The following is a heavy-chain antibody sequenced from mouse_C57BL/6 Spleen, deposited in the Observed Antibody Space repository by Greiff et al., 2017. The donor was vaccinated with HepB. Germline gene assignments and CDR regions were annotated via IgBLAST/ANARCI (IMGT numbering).Heavy chain of an antibody. CDR1: GFTFNTYA. D-gene: IGHD5-1*01. CDR2: IRSKSSNYAT. V-gene: IGHV10-3*01. CDR3: VRDGGTYAEYYFDY. Sequence: DAGGGLVQPKGSLKLSCAASGFTFNTYAMHWVRQAPGKGLEWVARIRSKSSNYATYYADSVKDRFTISRDDSQSMLYLQMNNLKTEDTAMYYCVRDGGTYAEYYFDYWGQGTTLTVSS. J-gene: IGHJ2*01.